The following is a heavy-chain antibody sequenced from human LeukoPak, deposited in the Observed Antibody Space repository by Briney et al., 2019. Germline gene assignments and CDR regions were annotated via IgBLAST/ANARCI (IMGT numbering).Heavy chain of an antibody. CDR2: VSSDGINT. D-gene: IGHD3-3*01. CDR3: AKPFGFLEWLYGGYFDS. J-gene: IGHJ4*02. V-gene: IGHV3-23*01. CDR1: GFTFSNFA. Sequence: GGSLRLSCSASGFTFSNFAMSWVRQAPGKGLEWVSAVSSDGINTYYTDSLKGRFTISRDSSKNTVFLQMHSPTAEDTAVYYCAKPFGFLEWLYGGYFDSWGQGTLVTVSS.